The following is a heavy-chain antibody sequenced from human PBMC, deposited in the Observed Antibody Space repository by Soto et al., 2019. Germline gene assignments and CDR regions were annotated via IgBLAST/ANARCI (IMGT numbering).Heavy chain of an antibody. CDR3: ATEWGYCSGGSCSPGA. J-gene: IGHJ5*02. CDR2: ISGSGGST. D-gene: IGHD2-15*01. Sequence: EVQLLESGGGLVQPGGSLRLSCAASGFTFSSYAMSWVRQAPGKGLEWVSAISGSGGSTYYADSVKGRFTISRDNSKNTLYLQMNSLRAEDTAVYYCATEWGYCSGGSCSPGAWGQGTLVTVSS. V-gene: IGHV3-23*01. CDR1: GFTFSSYA.